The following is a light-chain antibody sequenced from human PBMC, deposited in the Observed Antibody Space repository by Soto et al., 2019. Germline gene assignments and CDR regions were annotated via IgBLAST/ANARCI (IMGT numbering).Light chain of an antibody. Sequence: EVVLTQSPGTLSLSPGERATLSCRASQSVAANYLAWYKQKRGQAPRLLIYGASSRATGIPDRFSGSGSGTDFTLTISRLESEDFSVYYCHQYGTAPLTFGPGTKVDIK. CDR1: QSVAANY. CDR3: HQYGTAPLT. CDR2: GAS. J-gene: IGKJ3*01. V-gene: IGKV3-20*01.